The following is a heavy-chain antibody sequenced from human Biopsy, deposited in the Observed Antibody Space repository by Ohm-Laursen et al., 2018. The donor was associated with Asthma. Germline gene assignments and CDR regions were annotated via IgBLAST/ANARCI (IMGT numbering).Heavy chain of an antibody. J-gene: IGHJ1*01. CDR1: GFTFSSCA. Sequence: SLRLSCTASGFTFSSCAMSWVRQAPGKGLEWVSAISGSGGSTYYADSVKGRFTISRDNSKNTLYLQMNSLRAEDTAVYYCAKGHGDYVFPYFQHWGQGTLVTVSS. D-gene: IGHD4-17*01. V-gene: IGHV3-23*01. CDR2: ISGSGGST. CDR3: AKGHGDYVFPYFQH.